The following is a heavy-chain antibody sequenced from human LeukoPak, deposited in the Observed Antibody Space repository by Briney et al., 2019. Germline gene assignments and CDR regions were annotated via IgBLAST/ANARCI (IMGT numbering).Heavy chain of an antibody. CDR1: GGSFSGYF. J-gene: IGHJ4*02. Sequence: SETLSLTCVVYGGSFSGYFWSWIRQPPGKGLEWIGEITPSGGTNYSPSLKSRVTISIDTSKKKLSLRLTSVIAADSAVYYCASSFYYDSRDYWGQGTLVTVSS. CDR2: ITPSGGT. D-gene: IGHD3-22*01. CDR3: ASSFYYDSRDY. V-gene: IGHV4-34*01.